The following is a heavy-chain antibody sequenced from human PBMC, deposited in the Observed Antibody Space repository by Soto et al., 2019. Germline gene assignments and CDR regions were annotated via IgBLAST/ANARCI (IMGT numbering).Heavy chain of an antibody. V-gene: IGHV1-18*04. Sequence: ASVKVSCKASGYTFTSYGISWVRQAPGQGLEWMGWISAYNGNTNYAQKLQGRVTMTTDTSTSTAYMELRSLRSDDTAVYCCASGYSSSSYTGYYYYGMDVWGQGTTVTVSS. D-gene: IGHD6-6*01. CDR3: ASGYSSSSYTGYYYYGMDV. CDR1: GYTFTSYG. CDR2: ISAYNGNT. J-gene: IGHJ6*02.